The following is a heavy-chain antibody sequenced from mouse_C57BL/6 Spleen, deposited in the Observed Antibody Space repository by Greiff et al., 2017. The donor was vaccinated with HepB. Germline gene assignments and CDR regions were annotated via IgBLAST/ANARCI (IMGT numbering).Heavy chain of an antibody. CDR1: GYAFSSYW. J-gene: IGHJ2*01. Sequence: VKLMESGAELVKPGASVKISCKASGYAFSSYWMNWVKQRPGKGLEWIGQIYPGDGDTNYNGKFKGKATLTADKSSSTAYMQLCSLTSEDSAVYFCARNYYGSSYYFDYWGQGTTLTVSS. V-gene: IGHV1-80*01. CDR2: IYPGDGDT. D-gene: IGHD1-1*01. CDR3: ARNYYGSSYYFDY.